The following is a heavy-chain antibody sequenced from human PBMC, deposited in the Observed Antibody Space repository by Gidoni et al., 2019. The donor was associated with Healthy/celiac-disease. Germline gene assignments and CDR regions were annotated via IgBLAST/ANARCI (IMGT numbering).Heavy chain of an antibody. V-gene: IGHV4-59*01. D-gene: IGHD3-22*01. CDR3: ARGGYYDSSGLNWFDP. CDR1: GGSISSYY. J-gene: IGHJ5*02. CDR2: IYYSGST. Sequence: QVQLQESGPGLVKPSETLSLTCPVPGGSISSYYWSWIRQPPGKGLEWIGYIYYSGSTNYNPSLKSRVTISVDTSKNQFSLKLSSVTAADTAVYYCARGGYYDSSGLNWFDPWGQGTLVTVSS.